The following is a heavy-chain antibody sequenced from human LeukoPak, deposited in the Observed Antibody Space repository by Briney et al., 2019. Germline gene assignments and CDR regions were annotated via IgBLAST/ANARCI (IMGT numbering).Heavy chain of an antibody. V-gene: IGHV4-4*02. CDR2: IYHSGST. CDR1: GGSISSSNW. Sequence: SGTLSLTCAVSGGSISSSNWWSWVRQPPGKGLEWIGEIYHSGSTNYNPSLKSRVTISVDKSKNQFSLKLSSVTAADTAVYYCVSYSSSSGHFDYWGQGTLVTVSS. CDR3: VSYSSSSGHFDY. D-gene: IGHD6-6*01. J-gene: IGHJ4*02.